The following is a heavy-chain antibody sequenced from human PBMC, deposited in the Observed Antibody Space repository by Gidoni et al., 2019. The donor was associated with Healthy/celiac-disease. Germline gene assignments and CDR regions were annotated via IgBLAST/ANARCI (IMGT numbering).Heavy chain of an antibody. CDR3: ARHSSMVRLPFDP. CDR2: IYYSGST. J-gene: IGHJ5*02. Sequence: QLQLQESGPGLVKPSETLSLPCTVSGGPISSSSYYWGWIRQPPGKGLEWIGSIYYSGSTYYTPSLKSRVTISVDTSKNQFSLKLSSVTAADTAVYYCARHSSMVRLPFDPWGQGTLVTVSS. CDR1: GGPISSSSYY. V-gene: IGHV4-39*01. D-gene: IGHD3-10*01.